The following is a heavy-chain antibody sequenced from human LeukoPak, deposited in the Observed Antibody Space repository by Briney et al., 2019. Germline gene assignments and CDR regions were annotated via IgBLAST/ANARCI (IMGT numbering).Heavy chain of an antibody. Sequence: GGSLRLSCAASGFTFSSYAMSWVRHAPGKGLEWVSAISGSGGSTYYADSVKGRFTISRDNSKNTLYLQMNSLRAEDTAVYYCAKEGRPGEWERPFDYWGQGTLVTVSS. CDR1: GFTFSSYA. CDR2: ISGSGGST. V-gene: IGHV3-23*01. D-gene: IGHD1-26*01. J-gene: IGHJ4*02. CDR3: AKEGRPGEWERPFDY.